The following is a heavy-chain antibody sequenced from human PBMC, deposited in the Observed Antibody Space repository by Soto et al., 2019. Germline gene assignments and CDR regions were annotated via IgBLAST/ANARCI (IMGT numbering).Heavy chain of an antibody. D-gene: IGHD3-22*01. CDR3: ATEGTMIVVPSAFDI. J-gene: IGHJ3*02. CDR2: FDPEDGET. CDR1: GYTLTEFF. Sequence: ASVKVSCKVSGYTLTEFFMHWVRQAPGKGLEWMGGFDPEDGETIYAQKFQGRVTMTEDTSTDTAYMELSSLRSEDTAVYYCATEGTMIVVPSAFDIWGQGTMVTVSS. V-gene: IGHV1-24*01.